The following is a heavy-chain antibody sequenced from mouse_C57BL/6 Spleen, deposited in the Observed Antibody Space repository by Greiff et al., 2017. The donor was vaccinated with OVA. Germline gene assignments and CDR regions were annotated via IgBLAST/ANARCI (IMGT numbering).Heavy chain of an antibody. Sequence: EVMLVESGAELVKPGASVKLSCTASGFNIKDYYMHWVKQRTEQGLEWIGRIDPEDGETKYAPKFQGKATIPADTSSNTAYLQLSSLTSEDTAVYYCARSFYDGKGDYFGDWGQGTTLTVSS. CDR2: IDPEDGET. D-gene: IGHD2-3*01. J-gene: IGHJ2*01. CDR1: GFNIKDYY. CDR3: ARSFYDGKGDYFGD. V-gene: IGHV14-2*01.